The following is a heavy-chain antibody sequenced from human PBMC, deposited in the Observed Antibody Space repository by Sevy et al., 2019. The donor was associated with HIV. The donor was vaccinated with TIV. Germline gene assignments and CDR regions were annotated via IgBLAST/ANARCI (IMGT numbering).Heavy chain of an antibody. Sequence: GGSLRLSCVASGFTFSSYWMSWVRQAPGMGLEWVANIKDDGSEEYYVDSVKGRFTISRDKAKKPLYLQMSSLRAEDTAVYYCARDPAALDFWGHGTLVTVSS. CDR2: IKDDGSEE. J-gene: IGHJ4*03. V-gene: IGHV3-7*01. D-gene: IGHD2-2*03. CDR3: ARDPAALDF. CDR1: GFTFSSYW.